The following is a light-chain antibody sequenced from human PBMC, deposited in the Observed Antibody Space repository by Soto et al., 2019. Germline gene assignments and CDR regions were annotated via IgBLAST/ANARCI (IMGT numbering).Light chain of an antibody. V-gene: IGLV2-14*01. CDR3: SSYTSTSSWV. Sequence: QSVLTQPASVSGSPGQSITISCTGTSSDVGGYNYVSWYQHHPGKAPKVMIYEVSNRPSGVSNRFSGSESGNTASLTISGLQAEDEADYYCSSYTSTSSWVFGGGTKVTVL. CDR2: EVS. J-gene: IGLJ3*02. CDR1: SSDVGGYNY.